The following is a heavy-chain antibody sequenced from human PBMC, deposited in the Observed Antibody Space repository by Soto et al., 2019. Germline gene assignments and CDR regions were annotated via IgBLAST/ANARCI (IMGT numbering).Heavy chain of an antibody. CDR3: ARDEGGYDILTGYYKAHYFDQ. V-gene: IGHV1-18*01. CDR1: GYTFGHFY. CDR2: ISPHNRNT. D-gene: IGHD3-9*01. Sequence: QVQLVQSGAEVKKPGDSVKVSCKASGYTFGHFYITWVRQAPGQGLEWMGAISPHNRNTNYAEKFRGRVTMTTDTSTTTAYMELRSLRSDDTAVYYCARDEGGYDILTGYYKAHYFDQWGQGALVTVSS. J-gene: IGHJ4*02.